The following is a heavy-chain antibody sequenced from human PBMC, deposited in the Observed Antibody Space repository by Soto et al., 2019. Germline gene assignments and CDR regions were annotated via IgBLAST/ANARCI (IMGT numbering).Heavy chain of an antibody. J-gene: IGHJ4*02. V-gene: IGHV4-59*04. Sequence: SETLSLTCTVSGGSISSDYWSWIRQPPGKGLEWIGYIYYSGSTYYNPSLKSRVTISVDTSKNQFSLKLSSVTAADTAVYYCARSRRWDYDFWSGYSVAFDYRGQGTLVTVSS. CDR3: ARSRRWDYDFWSGYSVAFDY. CDR1: GGSISSDY. D-gene: IGHD3-3*01. CDR2: IYYSGST.